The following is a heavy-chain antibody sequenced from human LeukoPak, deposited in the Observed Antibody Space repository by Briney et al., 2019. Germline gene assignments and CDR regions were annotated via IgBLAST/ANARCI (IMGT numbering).Heavy chain of an antibody. CDR1: GYTLTELS. V-gene: IGHV1-24*01. Sequence: ASVKVSCKVSGYTLTELSMHWVRQAPGKGLEWMGGFDPEDGETIYAQKFQGRVTMTEDTSTDTAYMGLSSLRSEDTAVYYCAVGYCSSTSCLNNWFDPWGQGTLVTVSS. CDR2: FDPEDGET. CDR3: AVGYCSSTSCLNNWFDP. D-gene: IGHD2-2*01. J-gene: IGHJ5*02.